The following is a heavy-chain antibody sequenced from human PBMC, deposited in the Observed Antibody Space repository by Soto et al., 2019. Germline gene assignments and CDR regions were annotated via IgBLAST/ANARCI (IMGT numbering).Heavy chain of an antibody. CDR3: AREGCSSTSCYDAFDI. Sequence: ASVKVSCKASGYTFTGYYMHWVRQAPGQGLEWMGWINPNSGGTNYAQKFQGWVTMTRDTSISTAYMELSRLRSDDTAVYYCAREGCSSTSCYDAFDIGGQGTMVTVSS. CDR2: INPNSGGT. D-gene: IGHD2-2*01. CDR1: GYTFTGYY. J-gene: IGHJ3*02. V-gene: IGHV1-2*04.